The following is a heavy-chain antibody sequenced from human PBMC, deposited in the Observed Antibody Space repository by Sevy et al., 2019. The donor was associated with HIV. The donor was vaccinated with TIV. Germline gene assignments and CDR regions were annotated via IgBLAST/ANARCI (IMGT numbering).Heavy chain of an antibody. CDR3: ARGLMDFWSGFSSHIYIMHV. CDR2: INTKTGHP. Sequence: ASVKVSCKASGYTFSDYIITWVRQAPGQGLEWMGWINTKTGHPTYAQAFTGRLVLSLDTSVTTAYLQISSLKSEDTAVHYCARGLMDFWSGFSSHIYIMHVWGQGTTVTVSS. V-gene: IGHV7-4-1*02. CDR1: GYTFSDYI. D-gene: IGHD3-3*01. J-gene: IGHJ6*02.